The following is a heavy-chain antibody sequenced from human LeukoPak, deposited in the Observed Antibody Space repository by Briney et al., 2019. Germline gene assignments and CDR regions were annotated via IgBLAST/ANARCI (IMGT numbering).Heavy chain of an antibody. V-gene: IGHV1-2*02. Sequence: ASVTVSCKASGYSFTAYYMHWVRQAPGQGLEWMGWINPKSGGTDYAQRFQGRVAMTRDTSITTAYMEVSRLRSDDTAVYFCAREYSGSYRFDYWGQGTLVTVSS. J-gene: IGHJ4*02. D-gene: IGHD1-26*01. CDR2: INPKSGGT. CDR3: AREYSGSYRFDY. CDR1: GYSFTAYY.